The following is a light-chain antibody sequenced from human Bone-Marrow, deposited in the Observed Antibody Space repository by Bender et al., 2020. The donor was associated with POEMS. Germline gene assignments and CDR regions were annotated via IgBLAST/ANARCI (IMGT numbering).Light chain of an antibody. J-gene: IGLJ3*02. CDR3: QVWDTTSDRRV. CDR2: DDS. Sequence: SYVLTQPPSVSVAPGETARLTCGGNNLGGQSVHWYQQRPVQAPVLVFSDDSDRPSGIPERFSASNSGNTATLTISGVEAGDEADYYCQVWDTTSDRRVFGGGTKLTVL. CDR1: NLGGQS. V-gene: IGLV3-21*02.